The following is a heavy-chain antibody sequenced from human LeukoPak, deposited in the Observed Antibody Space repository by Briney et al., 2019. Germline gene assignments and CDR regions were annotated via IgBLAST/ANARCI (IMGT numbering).Heavy chain of an antibody. J-gene: IGHJ4*02. CDR1: GFTFSSYW. Sequence: SGGSLRLSCAASGFTFSSYWMSWVRQAPGKGLEWVANIKQDGSEKYYVDSVEGRFTISRDNAKNSLYLQMNSLRAEDTAVYYCARDGVGASYLPNFDYWGQGTLVTVSS. D-gene: IGHD1-26*01. CDR3: ARDGVGASYLPNFDY. V-gene: IGHV3-7*01. CDR2: IKQDGSEK.